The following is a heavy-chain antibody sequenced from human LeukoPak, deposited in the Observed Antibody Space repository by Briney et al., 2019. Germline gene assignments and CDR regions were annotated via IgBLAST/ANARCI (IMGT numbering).Heavy chain of an antibody. CDR3: ARVDSDYDFTDY. CDR1: GGSISSGGHY. Sequence: PSETLSLTCTVSGGSISSGGHYWSWVRQHPGRGLEWIGYITSSGRTFYNPSLKSRTTMSVDTSKNQFSLRLSSVTAADTAVYSCARVDSDYDFTDYWGQGTLVTVSS. V-gene: IGHV4-31*03. D-gene: IGHD4-11*01. J-gene: IGHJ4*02. CDR2: ITSSGRT.